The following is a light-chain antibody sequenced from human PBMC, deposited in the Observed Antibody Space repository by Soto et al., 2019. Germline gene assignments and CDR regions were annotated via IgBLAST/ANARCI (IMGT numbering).Light chain of an antibody. Sequence: QSVLTQPSSASGTPGQRVTISCSGSSSNIGSNYVYWYQQLPGTAPKLLIYRNNQRPSGVPDRFSGSKSGTSASLAISGLRSEDEADYYCASWDDSLSGVVFGRGTKLTVL. J-gene: IGLJ2*01. V-gene: IGLV1-47*01. CDR2: RNN. CDR1: SSNIGSNY. CDR3: ASWDDSLSGVV.